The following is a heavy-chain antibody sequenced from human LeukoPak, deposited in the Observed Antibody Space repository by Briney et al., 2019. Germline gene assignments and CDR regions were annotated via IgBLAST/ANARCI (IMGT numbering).Heavy chain of an antibody. Sequence: GESLKISCKASGYRFTSYWITWVRQMPGKGLEWMGRIDPSDSYTNYSPSFQGHVTISADKSISTAYLQWSSLKASDTAMYYCARLINGFGEDWGQGTLVTVSS. D-gene: IGHD3-10*01. J-gene: IGHJ4*02. V-gene: IGHV5-10-1*01. CDR2: IDPSDSYT. CDR1: GYRFTSYW. CDR3: ARLINGFGED.